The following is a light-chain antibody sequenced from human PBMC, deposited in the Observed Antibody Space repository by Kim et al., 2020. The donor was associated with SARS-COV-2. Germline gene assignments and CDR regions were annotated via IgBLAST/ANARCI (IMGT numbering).Light chain of an antibody. J-gene: IGKJ1*01. CDR1: QSISSW. CDR3: QQYNSYPWT. Sequence: DIQMTQSPSTLSASEGDRVTITCRASQSISSWLAWYQQKPGKTPNLLIYKASNLESRVPSRFSGSGSGTEFTLTISSLQPDDFATYYCQQYNSYPWTFGQGTKVDIK. CDR2: KAS. V-gene: IGKV1-5*03.